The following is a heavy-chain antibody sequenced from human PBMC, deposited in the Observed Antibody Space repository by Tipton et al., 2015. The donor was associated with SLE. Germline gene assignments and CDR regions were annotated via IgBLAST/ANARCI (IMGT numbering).Heavy chain of an antibody. Sequence: TLSLTCTVSGGSISSGDYYWSWIRQPPGKGLEWIGYIYYSGGTYYNPSLNSRVTISADTSKNQFSLKLSSVTAADTAVYYCARGRLGVVVVAAIDYWGQGTLVTVSS. V-gene: IGHV4-30-4*01. J-gene: IGHJ4*02. D-gene: IGHD2-15*01. CDR3: ARGRLGVVVVAAIDY. CDR2: IYYSGGT. CDR1: GGSISSGDYY.